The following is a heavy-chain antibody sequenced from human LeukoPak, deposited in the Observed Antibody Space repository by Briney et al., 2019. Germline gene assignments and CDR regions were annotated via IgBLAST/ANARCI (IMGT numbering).Heavy chain of an antibody. CDR2: IYYSGST. V-gene: IGHV4-59*01. J-gene: IGHJ4*02. Sequence: PSETLSLTCTVSGGSLSSYYWTWIRQSPGKGLEWIGYIYYSGSTNYNPSLKSRVTMSVDTSKNQFSLKLNSVTAAVTAVYYCARSGTVTGYLYWGQGALVTVSS. CDR1: GGSLSSYY. CDR3: ARSGTVTGYLY. D-gene: IGHD3-9*01.